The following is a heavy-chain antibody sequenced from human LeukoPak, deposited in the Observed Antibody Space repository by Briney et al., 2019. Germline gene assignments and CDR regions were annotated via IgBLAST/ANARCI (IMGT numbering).Heavy chain of an antibody. CDR3: AKADYGGGECFDY. D-gene: IGHD4-17*01. V-gene: IGHV3-23*01. CDR1: GFTFSSYA. Sequence: GGSLRLPCAASGFTFSSYAMSWVRQAPGKGLEWVSAISGSGGSTYYADSVKGRFTISRDNSKNTLYLQMNSLRAEDTAVYYCAKADYGGGECFDYWGQGTLVTVSS. CDR2: ISGSGGST. J-gene: IGHJ4*02.